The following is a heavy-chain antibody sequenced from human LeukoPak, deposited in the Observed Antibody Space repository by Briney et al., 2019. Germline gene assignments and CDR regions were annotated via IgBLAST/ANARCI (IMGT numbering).Heavy chain of an antibody. V-gene: IGHV3-23*01. CDR3: AKRDTAMATGYFDY. CDR2: IYDDNT. CDR1: GFTVSAYA. Sequence: GGSLRLSCAASGFTVSAYAMAWVRQAPGKGLEWVSTIYDDNTYYADSVKGRFAISTDNSKNTLYLQMNSLRVEDTAVYYCAKRDTAMATGYFDYWGQGTLVTVSS. J-gene: IGHJ4*02. D-gene: IGHD5-18*01.